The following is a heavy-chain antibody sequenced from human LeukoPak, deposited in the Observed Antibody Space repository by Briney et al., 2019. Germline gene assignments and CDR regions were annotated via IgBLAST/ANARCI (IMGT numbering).Heavy chain of an antibody. V-gene: IGHV3-48*02. Sequence: GGSLRLSCAASGFTFSSYGMNWVRQAPGKGLEWVSYISSSSSTIHYADSVKGRFTISRDNAKNSLYLQMNSLRDEDTAVYYCARRSYGDYRRFDYWGQGTLVTVSS. CDR2: ISSSSSTI. CDR3: ARRSYGDYRRFDY. D-gene: IGHD4-17*01. J-gene: IGHJ4*02. CDR1: GFTFSSYG.